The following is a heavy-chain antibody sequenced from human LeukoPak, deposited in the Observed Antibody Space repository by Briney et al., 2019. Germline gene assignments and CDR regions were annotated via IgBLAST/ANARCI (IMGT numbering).Heavy chain of an antibody. CDR3: ARGQWELLPDAFDI. CDR2: IIPIFGTA. J-gene: IGHJ3*02. Sequence: SVKVSCKASGGTFSSYAISWVRQAPGQGLEWMGRIIPIFGTANYAQKFQGRVTITTDESTSTAYMELSSLRSEDTAVYYCARGQWELLPDAFDIWGQGTMVTVSS. CDR1: GGTFSSYA. V-gene: IGHV1-69*05. D-gene: IGHD1-26*01.